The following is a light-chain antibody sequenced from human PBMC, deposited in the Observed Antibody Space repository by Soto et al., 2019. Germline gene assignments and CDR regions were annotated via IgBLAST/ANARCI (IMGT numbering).Light chain of an antibody. CDR1: QTVERW. Sequence: DIQMTQSPSTLSASVGDRVIITCRASQTVERWMAWYQQKPGKAPKLLISDVSTLERGVPSRFSGSGSATEFTLTISGLQPDDFATYYCQQYDNWPWTFGQGTKVEI. V-gene: IGKV1-5*01. CDR3: QQYDNWPWT. J-gene: IGKJ1*01. CDR2: DVS.